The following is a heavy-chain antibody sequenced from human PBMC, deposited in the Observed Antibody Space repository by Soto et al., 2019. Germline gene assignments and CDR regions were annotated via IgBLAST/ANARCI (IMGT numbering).Heavy chain of an antibody. D-gene: IGHD3-10*01. CDR3: AEDGGGIVRGVYHYYALDV. J-gene: IGHJ6*02. Sequence: QVQLVESGGGVVQTGRSLRLSCVASGFTFSNNGIHWVRQAPGKGLEWVALISYDGSSKYYADSVKGRFTISRDNSKNTLCLRMNGLKAEDTAVYYCAEDGGGIVRGVYHYYALDVWGQGGTVTVFS. CDR1: GFTFSNNG. CDR2: ISYDGSSK. V-gene: IGHV3-30*18.